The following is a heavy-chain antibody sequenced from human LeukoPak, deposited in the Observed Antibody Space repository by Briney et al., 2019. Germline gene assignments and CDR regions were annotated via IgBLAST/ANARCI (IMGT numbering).Heavy chain of an antibody. CDR1: GGSTSSYY. CDR2: IYYSGSA. V-gene: IGHV4-59*08. Sequence: PSETLSLTCTVSGGSTSSYYWSWIRQPPGKGLEWIGYIYYSGSANYNPSLKSRVTISVDTSKNQFSLKLSSVTAADTAVYYCARHVNSSSWYYFDYWGQGTLVTVSS. D-gene: IGHD6-13*01. CDR3: ARHVNSSSWYYFDY. J-gene: IGHJ4*02.